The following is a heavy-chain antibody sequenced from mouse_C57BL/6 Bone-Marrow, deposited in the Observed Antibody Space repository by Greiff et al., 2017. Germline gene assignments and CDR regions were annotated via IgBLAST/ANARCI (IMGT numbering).Heavy chain of an antibody. CDR2: IYPRDGST. Sequence: QVQLQQSGPELVKPGASVKLSCKASGYTFTSYAINWVKQRPGQGLEWIGWIYPRDGSTKYNEKFKGKATLTVDTSSSTAYLELHSLTSEDSAVYFGARSVGRSPYYDAMDYWGQGTSVTVSS. D-gene: IGHD1-1*01. CDR1: GYTFTSYA. J-gene: IGHJ4*01. CDR3: ARSVGRSPYYDAMDY. V-gene: IGHV1-85*01.